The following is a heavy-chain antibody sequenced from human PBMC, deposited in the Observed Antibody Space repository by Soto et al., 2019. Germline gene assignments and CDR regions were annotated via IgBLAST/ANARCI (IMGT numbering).Heavy chain of an antibody. J-gene: IGHJ6*02. CDR2: INHSGST. CDR1: GGSFSGYY. V-gene: IGHV4-34*01. Sequence: SETLSLTCAVYGGSFSGYYWSWIRQPPGKGLEWIGEINHSGSTNYNPSLKSRVTISVDTSKNQFSLKLSSVTAADTAVYYCARSQAVAGFRYYYYYYDMDVWGQGTTVTVSS. CDR3: ARSQAVAGFRYYYYYYDMDV. D-gene: IGHD6-19*01.